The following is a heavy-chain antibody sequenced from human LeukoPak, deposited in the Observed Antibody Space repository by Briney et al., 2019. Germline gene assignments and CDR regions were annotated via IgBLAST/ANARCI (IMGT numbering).Heavy chain of an antibody. CDR1: GYTFTTYY. CDR2: INPSGGSK. CDR3: ARDATDDSFDI. J-gene: IGHJ3*02. Sequence: ASVKVSCKASGYTFTTYYMHWVRQAPGQGLEWMGIINPSGGSKNYAQKFQGRLTMTRDVTSTVYMNLSSLRSEDTAVYYCARDATDDSFDIWGQGTMVTVSS. V-gene: IGHV1-46*01.